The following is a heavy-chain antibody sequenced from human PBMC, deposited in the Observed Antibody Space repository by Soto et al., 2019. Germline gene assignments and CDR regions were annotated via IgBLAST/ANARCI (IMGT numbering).Heavy chain of an antibody. CDR2: ISGSASRT. V-gene: IGHV3-23*01. CDR3: AKEGGTRPGSYYGMDV. CDR1: GFTFSSYA. D-gene: IGHD1-7*01. J-gene: IGHJ6*02. Sequence: EVRLLDSGGGLVQPGGSLRLSCAASGFTFSSYAISWVRQAPGKGLEWVSSISGSASRTYYSDSVKGRFTISRDNSENTLYLQMNSLRAEDTALYYCAKEGGTRPGSYYGMDVWGQGTTVTVSS.